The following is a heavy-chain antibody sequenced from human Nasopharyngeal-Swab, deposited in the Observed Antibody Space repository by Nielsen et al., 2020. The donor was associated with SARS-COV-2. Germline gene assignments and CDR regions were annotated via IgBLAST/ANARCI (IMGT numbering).Heavy chain of an antibody. V-gene: IGHV4-34*01. CDR2: INYSGST. CDR3: ARETGSGSYFGMDV. J-gene: IGHJ6*02. D-gene: IGHD3-10*01. Sequence: WIRQPPGKGLEWIGEINYSGSTNYNPSLNSRLTISIDRSKNQFSLKLRSVTAEDTSVYYCARETGSGSYFGMDVWGQGTTVTVSS.